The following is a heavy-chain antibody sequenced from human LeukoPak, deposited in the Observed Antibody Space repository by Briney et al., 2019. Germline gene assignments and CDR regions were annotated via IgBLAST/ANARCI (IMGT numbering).Heavy chain of an antibody. CDR3: ARGHYDILTGYYKVGNWFDP. CDR2: IYYSGST. V-gene: IGHV4-59*08. Sequence: SETLSLTCTVSGGSISSYYWSWIRQPPGKGLEWIGYIYYSGSTNYNPSLKSRVTISVDTSKNQFSLKLSSVTAADTAVYYCARGHYDILTGYYKVGNWFDPWGQGTLVTVSS. D-gene: IGHD3-9*01. J-gene: IGHJ5*02. CDR1: GGSISSYY.